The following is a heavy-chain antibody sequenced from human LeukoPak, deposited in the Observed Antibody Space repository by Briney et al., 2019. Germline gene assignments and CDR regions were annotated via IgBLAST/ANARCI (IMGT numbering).Heavy chain of an antibody. CDR1: GFTFSSYA. D-gene: IGHD6-6*01. Sequence: GGSLRLSCAASGFTFSSYAVSWVRQAPGKGLEWVSAISGSGGSTYYADSVKGRFTISRDNSKNTLYLQMNSLRAEDTAVYYCAKGCSSSSCYYYYYGMDVWGQGTTVTVSS. CDR2: ISGSGGST. V-gene: IGHV3-23*01. CDR3: AKGCSSSSCYYYYYGMDV. J-gene: IGHJ6*02.